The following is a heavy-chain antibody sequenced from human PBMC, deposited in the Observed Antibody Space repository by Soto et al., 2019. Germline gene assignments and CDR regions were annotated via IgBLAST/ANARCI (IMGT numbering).Heavy chain of an antibody. D-gene: IGHD4-17*01. CDR1: GGSISSYY. CDR3: ARQPTVTEYYFAY. CDR2: IYYSGST. Sequence: SETLSLTCTVSGGSISSYYWSWIRQPPGKGLEWIGYIYYSGSTNYNPSLKSRVTISVDTSKNQFSLKLSSVTAADTAVYYCARQPTVTEYYFAYWGQGTLVTVSS. J-gene: IGHJ4*02. V-gene: IGHV4-59*08.